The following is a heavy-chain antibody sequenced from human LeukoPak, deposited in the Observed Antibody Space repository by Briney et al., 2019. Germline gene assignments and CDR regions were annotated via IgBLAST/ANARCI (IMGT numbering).Heavy chain of an antibody. J-gene: IGHJ5*02. CDR2: INHSGST. Sequence: SETLSLTCAVYGGSFSGYYWSWIRQPPGQGLEWIGEINHSGSTNYNPYLKSGVTISVDTSKNQFSLKLSSVTAADTAVYYCARGLSPLLWFGVYSNWFDPWGQGTLVTVSA. D-gene: IGHD3-10*01. V-gene: IGHV4-34*01. CDR3: ARGLSPLLWFGVYSNWFDP. CDR1: GGSFSGYY.